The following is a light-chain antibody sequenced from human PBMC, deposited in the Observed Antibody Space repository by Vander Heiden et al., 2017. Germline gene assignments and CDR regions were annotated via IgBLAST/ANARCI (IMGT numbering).Light chain of an antibody. V-gene: IGLV2-14*01. CDR3: SSYTSSSTRV. Sequence: QSALTPPASVSGSPGQSITISCTGTSSDVGGYNYVSGYQQNPGKAPKLMINDVSNRPSGVSNRFSGSKSGNTASLTISGLQAEDEADYYCSSYTSSSTRVFGGGTKLTVL. J-gene: IGLJ2*01. CDR1: SSDVGGYNY. CDR2: DVS.